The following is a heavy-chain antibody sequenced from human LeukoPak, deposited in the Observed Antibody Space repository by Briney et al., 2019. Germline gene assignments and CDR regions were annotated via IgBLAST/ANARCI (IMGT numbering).Heavy chain of an antibody. D-gene: IGHD5-24*01. Sequence: SETLSLTCTVSGGSISSYYWSWIRQPPGKGLEWIGYIYYSGSTNYNPSLESRVTISVDTSKNQFSLKLSSVTAADTAVYYCARGGDGYNYGDFDYWGQGTLVTVSS. V-gene: IGHV4-59*12. CDR3: ARGGDGYNYGDFDY. CDR2: IYYSGST. J-gene: IGHJ4*02. CDR1: GGSISSYY.